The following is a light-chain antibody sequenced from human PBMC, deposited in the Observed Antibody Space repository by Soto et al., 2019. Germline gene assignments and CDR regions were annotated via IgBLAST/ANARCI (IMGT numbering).Light chain of an antibody. V-gene: IGLV6-57*04. CDR3: QSSDSTTWV. J-gene: IGLJ3*02. CDR1: SGSIASNY. CDR2: EDD. Sequence: NFMLTQPHSVSESPGKTVTLSCTRSSGSIASNYVQWYQRRPGSAPTTVIYEDDQRPSGVPDRFSGSIDSSSNSASLTISGLRTEDEADYYGQSSDSTTWVVGGGTKLTVL.